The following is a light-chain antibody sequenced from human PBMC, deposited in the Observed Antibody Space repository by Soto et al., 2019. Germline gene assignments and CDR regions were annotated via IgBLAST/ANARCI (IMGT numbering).Light chain of an antibody. J-gene: IGKJ1*01. CDR2: GAS. Sequence: EIVLTHSPGTLSLSPGERATLSCRASQSVSNNYLAWYQQKPGQAPRLLIYGASNRATGIPDRFSGSGSATDFTLTISRLAPEDFAVYYCQQYGSSGTFGQGTKVDIK. CDR3: QQYGSSGT. V-gene: IGKV3-20*01. CDR1: QSVSNNY.